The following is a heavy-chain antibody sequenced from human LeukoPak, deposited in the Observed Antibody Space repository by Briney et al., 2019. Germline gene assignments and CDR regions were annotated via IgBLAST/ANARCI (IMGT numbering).Heavy chain of an antibody. V-gene: IGHV3-48*02. CDR3: ARVGVGDWGSVWDQ. CDR2: ISSGGGVT. D-gene: IGHD3-16*01. J-gene: IGHJ4*02. Sequence: GGSLRLSCGGSDFSFRAYSLIWARQTPGTGLEWISYISSGGGVTHYAESVKGRFSISRDNAKNSLFLQMNRLKDEDTAVYYCARVGVGDWGSVWDQWGQGVRVTVSS. CDR1: DFSFRAYS.